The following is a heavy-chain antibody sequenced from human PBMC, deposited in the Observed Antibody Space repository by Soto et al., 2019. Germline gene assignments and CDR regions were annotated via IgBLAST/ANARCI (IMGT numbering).Heavy chain of an antibody. CDR3: ARDFYEYSSSSYYYYYGMDV. J-gene: IGHJ6*02. D-gene: IGHD6-6*01. V-gene: IGHV3-33*01. CDR2: IWYDGSNK. Sequence: GGSLRLSCAASGFTFSSYGMHWVRQAPGKGLEWVAVIWYDGSNKYYADSVKGRFTISRDNSKNTLYPQMNSLRAEDTAVYYCARDFYEYSSSSYYYYYGMDVWGQGTTVTVSS. CDR1: GFTFSSYG.